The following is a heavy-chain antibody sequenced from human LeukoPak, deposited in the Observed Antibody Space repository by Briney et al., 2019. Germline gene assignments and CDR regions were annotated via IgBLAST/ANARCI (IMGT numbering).Heavy chain of an antibody. D-gene: IGHD3-22*01. J-gene: IGHJ4*02. CDR3: ARVKSDSRGYYLPVDY. CDR2: ISSSSSYI. CDR1: GFTFSSYS. Sequence: GSLRLSCAASGFTFSSYSMNWVRQAPGKGLEWVSSISSSSSYIYYADSVKGRFTISRDNAKDSLSLQMNSLRAEDTAVYYCARVKSDSRGYYLPVDYWGQGTLVTVSS. V-gene: IGHV3-21*01.